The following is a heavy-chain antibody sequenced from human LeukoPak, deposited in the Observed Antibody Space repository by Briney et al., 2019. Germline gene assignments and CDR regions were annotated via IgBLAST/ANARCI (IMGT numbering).Heavy chain of an antibody. CDR1: GGSISSSSYY. CDR2: IYYSGST. V-gene: IGHV4-39*01. CDR3: ARLIAVADFYFDY. D-gene: IGHD6-19*01. Sequence: PSETLSLTCIVSGGSISSSSYYWGWIRQPPGKGLEWIGSIYYSGSTYYNPSLKSRVTLSVDTSKNQFSLKLSSVTAADTAVYYCARLIAVADFYFDYWGQGTLVTVSS. J-gene: IGHJ4*02.